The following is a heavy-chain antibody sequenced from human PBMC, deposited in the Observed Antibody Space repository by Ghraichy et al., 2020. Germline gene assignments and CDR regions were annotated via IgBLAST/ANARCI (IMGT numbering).Heavy chain of an antibody. CDR1: GDSVSSKSGA. V-gene: IGHV6-1*01. D-gene: IGHD6-19*01. J-gene: IGHJ4*02. CDR3: AGTVAGVIDN. CDR2: TFYRSKWKN. Sequence: SQTLSLTCAISGDSVSSKSGAWNWIRQSPSRGLEWLGRTFYRSKWKNDYAMSVKSRITINPDTSKNQFSLHLKSVTPEDTAIYYCAGTVAGVIDNWGQGTLVTVSS.